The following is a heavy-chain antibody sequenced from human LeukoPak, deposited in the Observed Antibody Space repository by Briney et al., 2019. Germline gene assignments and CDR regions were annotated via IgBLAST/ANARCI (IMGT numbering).Heavy chain of an antibody. CDR2: IYYSGST. J-gene: IGHJ3*02. V-gene: IGHV4-59*01. CDR3: ARDLRGRDGYNKFDAFDI. D-gene: IGHD5-24*01. Sequence: PSETLSLTCTVSGGSISSYYWSWIRQPPGKGLEWIGYIYYSGSTNYNPSLKSRVTISVDTPKNQFSLKLSSVTAADTAVYYCARDLRGRDGYNKFDAFDIWGQGTMVTVSS. CDR1: GGSISSYY.